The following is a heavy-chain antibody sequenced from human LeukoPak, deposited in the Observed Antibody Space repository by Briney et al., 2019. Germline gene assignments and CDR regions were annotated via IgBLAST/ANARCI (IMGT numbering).Heavy chain of an antibody. D-gene: IGHD6-13*01. Sequence: GGSLRLSCAASGFTFSSYWMSWVRQAPGKGLEWVANIKQDGSEKYYVDSVKGRFTISRDNAKNSLYLQMDSLRAEDTAVYYCASSSIAAAGERWGQGTLVTVSS. V-gene: IGHV3-7*03. CDR2: IKQDGSEK. J-gene: IGHJ4*02. CDR3: ASSSIAAAGER. CDR1: GFTFSSYW.